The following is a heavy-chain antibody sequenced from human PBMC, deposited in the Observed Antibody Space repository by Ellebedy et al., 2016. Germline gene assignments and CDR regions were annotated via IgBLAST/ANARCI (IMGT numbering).Heavy chain of an antibody. CDR3: ARGGGVGATGWTFDY. CDR1: GGSISSYY. D-gene: IGHD1-26*01. V-gene: IGHV4-59*01. Sequence: SETLSLTXTVSGGSISSYYWSWIRQPPGKGLEWIGYIYYSGSTNYNPSLKGRVTISVDTSKNQFSLKLSSVTAADTAVYYCARGGGVGATGWTFDYWGQGTLVTVSS. CDR2: IYYSGST. J-gene: IGHJ4*02.